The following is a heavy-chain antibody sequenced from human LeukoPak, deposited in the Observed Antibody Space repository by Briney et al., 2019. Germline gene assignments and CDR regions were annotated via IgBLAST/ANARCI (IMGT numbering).Heavy chain of an antibody. CDR3: ARELAVGSIAAHP. Sequence: SETLSLTCTVSGGSISNSNYYWGWIRQPPGKGLEWIGGAYYSGTTYYNPSLKSRVTISVDTSKSQFSLKLSSVTAADTAVYYCARELAVGSIAAHPWGQGTLVTVSS. V-gene: IGHV4-39*02. CDR2: AYYSGTT. J-gene: IGHJ4*02. CDR1: GGSISNSNYY. D-gene: IGHD6-6*01.